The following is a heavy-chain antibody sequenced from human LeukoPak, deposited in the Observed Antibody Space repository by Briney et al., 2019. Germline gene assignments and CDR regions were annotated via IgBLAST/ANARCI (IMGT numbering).Heavy chain of an antibody. CDR2: ISDTGVTT. Sequence: GRSLRLSCAASEFSFSTFSMSWVRQAPGKGLEWVSFISDTGVTTYYADSVKGRFTISRDNSKNTLYLQMNSLRVEDTAVYYCAKLGYYYYYVDVWGKGTTVTVSS. CDR3: AKLGYYYYYVDV. CDR1: EFSFSTFS. D-gene: IGHD3-16*01. J-gene: IGHJ6*03. V-gene: IGHV3-23*01.